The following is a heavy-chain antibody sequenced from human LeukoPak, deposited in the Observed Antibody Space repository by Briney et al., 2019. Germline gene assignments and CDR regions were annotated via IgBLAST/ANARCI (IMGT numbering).Heavy chain of an antibody. J-gene: IGHJ3*02. V-gene: IGHV4-34*01. CDR2: NNHSGST. CDR1: GGSFSGYY. D-gene: IGHD2-2*02. CDR3: ARGIPRAYI. Sequence: PSETLSLTCAVYGGSFSGYYWSWIRQPPGKGLEWIGENNHSGSTNYNPSLKSRVTISVDKSKNQFSLKLSSVTAADTAVYYCARGIPRAYIWGQGTMVTVSS.